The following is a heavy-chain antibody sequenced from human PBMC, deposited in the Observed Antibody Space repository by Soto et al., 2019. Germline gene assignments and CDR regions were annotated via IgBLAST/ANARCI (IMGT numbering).Heavy chain of an antibody. CDR1: GFSLSTSGMC. D-gene: IGHD1-26*01. CDR3: ARIRAVGATDYYYYYGMDV. CDR2: IDWDDDK. V-gene: IGHV2-70*01. Sequence: SGPTLVNPTQTLTLTCTFSGFSLSTSGMCVSWIRQPPGKALEWLALIDWDDDKYYSTSLKTRLTISKDTSKNQVVLTMTNMDPVDTATYYCARIRAVGATDYYYYYGMDVWGQGTTVTV. J-gene: IGHJ6*02.